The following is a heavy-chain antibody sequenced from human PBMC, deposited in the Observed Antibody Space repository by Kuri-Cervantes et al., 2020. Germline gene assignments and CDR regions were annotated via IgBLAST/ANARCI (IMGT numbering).Heavy chain of an antibody. J-gene: IGHJ3*02. CDR1: GFTFSSYS. D-gene: IGHD2-15*01. CDR3: ARGTECSGGSCANDAFDI. CDR2: ISSSSSYI. V-gene: IGHV3-21*01. Sequence: GESLKISCAASGFTFSSYSMDWVRQAPGKGLEWVSSISSSSSYIYYADSVKGRFTISRDNAKNSLYLQMNSLRAEDTAVYYCARGTECSGGSCANDAFDIWGQGTTVTVSS.